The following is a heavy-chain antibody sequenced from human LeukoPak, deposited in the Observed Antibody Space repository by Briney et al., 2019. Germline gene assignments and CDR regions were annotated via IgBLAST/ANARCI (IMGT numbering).Heavy chain of an antibody. CDR2: IKSKTDVGTT. J-gene: IGHJ4*02. V-gene: IGHV3-15*01. Sequence: GGSLRLSCAASGFTFSNAWMSWVRQAPGKGLDGVGRIKSKTDVGTTDYAAPVKVRFTISRDDSKNTLYLQMNRLKTEDTAVYYCTTPSTMTRFDYWGQGTLVTVSS. CDR3: TTPSTMTRFDY. D-gene: IGHD3-22*01. CDR1: GFTFSNAW.